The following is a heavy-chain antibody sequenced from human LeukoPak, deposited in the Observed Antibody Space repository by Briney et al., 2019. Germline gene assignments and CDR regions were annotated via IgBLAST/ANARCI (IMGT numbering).Heavy chain of an antibody. CDR1: GVSISSYY. J-gene: IGHJ4*02. CDR2: IYYSGST. Sequence: SETLSLTCTVSGVSISSYYWSWIRQPPGKGLEWIGYIYYSGSTNYNPSLKSRVTISVDTSKNQFSLKLSSVTAADTVVYYCARVSFWGSSWYILDYWGQGTLVTVSS. D-gene: IGHD6-13*01. CDR3: ARVSFWGSSWYILDY. V-gene: IGHV4-59*01.